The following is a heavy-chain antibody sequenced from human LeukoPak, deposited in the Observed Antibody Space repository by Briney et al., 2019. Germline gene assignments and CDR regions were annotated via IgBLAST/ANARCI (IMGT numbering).Heavy chain of an antibody. D-gene: IGHD2-15*01. J-gene: IGHJ4*02. CDR2: IYYSGST. Sequence: PSETLSLTCTVYGGSISSSSYYWGWIRQPPGKGLEWIGSIYYSGSTNYNPSLKSRVTMSVDTSKNKFSLKLSSVTAADTAVYYCARVICSGGSCRFDYWGQGTLVTVSS. CDR1: GGSISSSSYY. CDR3: ARVICSGGSCRFDY. V-gene: IGHV4-39*07.